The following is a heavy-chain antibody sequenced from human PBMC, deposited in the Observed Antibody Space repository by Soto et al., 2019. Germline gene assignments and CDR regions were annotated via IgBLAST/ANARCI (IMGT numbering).Heavy chain of an antibody. CDR1: GGSVSSGSYY. V-gene: IGHV4-61*01. Sequence: SETLSLTCTVSGGSVSSGSYYWSWIRQPPGKGLEWIGYIYYSGSTYYNPSLKSRVTISVDTSKNQFSLKLSSVTAADTAVYYCARDSDFDYWGQGTLVTVLL. J-gene: IGHJ4*02. CDR2: IYYSGST. CDR3: ARDSDFDY.